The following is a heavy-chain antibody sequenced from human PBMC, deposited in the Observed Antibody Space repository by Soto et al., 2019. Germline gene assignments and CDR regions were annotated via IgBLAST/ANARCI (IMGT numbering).Heavy chain of an antibody. CDR1: GFTFSSYA. V-gene: IGHV3-30*01. CDR3: AKDHDLAAAGYYFDY. Sequence: QVQLVESGGGVVQPGRSLRLSCAASGFTFSSYAMHWVRQAPGKGLEWVAVISTDGRDKYHADSVKGRFTISRDNSKNTLCVQMNSLRPEDTDVYYCAKDHDLAAAGYYFDYWGQGTLVTVSS. J-gene: IGHJ4*02. CDR2: ISTDGRDK. D-gene: IGHD6-13*01.